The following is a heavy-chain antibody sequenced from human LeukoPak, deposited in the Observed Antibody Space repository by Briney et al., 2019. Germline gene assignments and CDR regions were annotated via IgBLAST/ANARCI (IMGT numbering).Heavy chain of an antibody. CDR2: AKQDGSEE. CDR1: RFTFSAYW. CDR3: ARERNTAVVTAFDV. Sequence: GGFLRLSCAASRFTFSAYWMSWVRQAPGKGLEWVANAKQDGSEEYYIDSVKGRFTISRDNAKNSQYLQMDSLRAEDTAVYFCARERNTAVVTAFDVWGQGTMVTVSS. V-gene: IGHV3-7*01. D-gene: IGHD5-18*01. J-gene: IGHJ3*01.